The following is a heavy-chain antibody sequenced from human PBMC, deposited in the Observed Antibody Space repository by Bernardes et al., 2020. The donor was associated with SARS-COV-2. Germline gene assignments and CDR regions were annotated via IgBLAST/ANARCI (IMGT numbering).Heavy chain of an antibody. V-gene: IGHV3-74*01. CDR3: ASLYGDYVDYWGQGTLVTVSSGSASAPTLFPLVSYDFWSGTRPFYGMDV. CDR2: INSDGSST. Sequence: GGSLRLSCAASGFTFSSYWMHWVRQAPGKGLVWVSRINSDGSSTSYADSVKGRFTISRDNAKNTLYLQMNSLRAEDTAVYYCASLYGDYVDYWGQGTLVTVSSGSASAPTLFPLVSYDFWSGTRPFYGMDVWGQGTTVTVSS. J-gene: IGHJ6*02. CDR1: GFTFSSYW. D-gene: IGHD3-3*01.